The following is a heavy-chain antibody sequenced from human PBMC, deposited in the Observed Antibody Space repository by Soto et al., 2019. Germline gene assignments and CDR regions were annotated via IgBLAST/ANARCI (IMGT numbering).Heavy chain of an antibody. CDR2: ISYDGSNK. CDR1: GFTFSSYA. V-gene: IGHV3-30-3*01. CDR3: ARHSVVGGYYFWSARENY. D-gene: IGHD3-22*01. Sequence: QVQLVESGGGVVQPGRSLRLSCAASGFTFSSYAMHWVRQAPGKGLEWVSVISYDGSNKYYADSVKGRFTISRDNSKNAQYLQMNSLRAEDTAVYYCARHSVVGGYYFWSARENYWGQGTLVTVSS. J-gene: IGHJ4*02.